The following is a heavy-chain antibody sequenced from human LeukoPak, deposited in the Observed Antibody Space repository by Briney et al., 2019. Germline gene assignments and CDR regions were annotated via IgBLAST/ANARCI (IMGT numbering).Heavy chain of an antibody. CDR3: ARDGDYDWNYRSGFDY. CDR2: IKQDGNKK. J-gene: IGHJ4*02. CDR1: GFTFNSYW. V-gene: IGHV3-7*01. Sequence: PGGSLRLSCAASGFTFNSYWMAWVRQAPGKGLEWVANIKQDGNKKYYVDSVKGRFTISRGNAKNSLYLQMNSLRVEDTAVYYCARDGDYDWNYRSGFDYWGQGTLVTVSS. D-gene: IGHD1-7*01.